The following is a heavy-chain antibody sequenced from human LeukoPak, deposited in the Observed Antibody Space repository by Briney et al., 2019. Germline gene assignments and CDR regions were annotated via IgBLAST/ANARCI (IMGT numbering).Heavy chain of an antibody. D-gene: IGHD4-17*01. V-gene: IGHV1-2*02. Sequence: ASVKVSCKASGYTFTDYYMHWVRQAPGQGLEWMGWINPNSGDTHYSQKFQGRVTVTRDTSITTAYMDLSSLSSDDTAVYYCATDCGDYGSAYWGQGTLVTVSS. J-gene: IGHJ4*02. CDR2: INPNSGDT. CDR3: ATDCGDYGSAY. CDR1: GYTFTDYY.